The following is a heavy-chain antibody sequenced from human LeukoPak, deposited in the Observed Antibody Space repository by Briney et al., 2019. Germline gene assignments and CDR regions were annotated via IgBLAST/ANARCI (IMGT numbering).Heavy chain of an antibody. CDR1: GYTFTSYD. CDR2: INAGNGNT. Sequence: ASVKVSCKASGYTFTSYDINWVRQATGQGLEWMGWINAGNGNTKYSQKFQGRVTITRDTSASTAYMELSSLRSEDTAVYYCATPGDGQQLVPAYWGQGTLVTVSS. J-gene: IGHJ4*02. CDR3: ATPGDGQQLVPAY. D-gene: IGHD6-13*01. V-gene: IGHV1-3*01.